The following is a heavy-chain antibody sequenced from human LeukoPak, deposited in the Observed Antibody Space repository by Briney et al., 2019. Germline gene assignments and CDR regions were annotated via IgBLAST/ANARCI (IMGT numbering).Heavy chain of an antibody. CDR2: INPNSGGT. Sequence: GASVKVSCKASGYTFTGYYMHWVRQAPGQGLEWMGSINPNSGGTNYAQKFQARVTMTRNTSISTAYMELSRLRSDDTAVYYCARDWWLAREEYYYYMDVWGKGTTVTVSS. CDR3: ARDWWLAREEYYYYMDV. J-gene: IGHJ6*03. CDR1: GYTFTGYY. D-gene: IGHD6-19*01. V-gene: IGHV1-2*02.